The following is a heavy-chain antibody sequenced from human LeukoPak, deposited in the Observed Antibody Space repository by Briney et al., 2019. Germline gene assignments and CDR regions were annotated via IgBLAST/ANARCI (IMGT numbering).Heavy chain of an antibody. CDR1: GVSLSTSGMR. J-gene: IGHJ4*02. CDR2: IDWDDDK. CDR3: ARTSYYVGIDY. Sequence: PGPTLVHPTQTLTLTCTLSGVSLSTSGMRVGWIRQPPGRALEWLARIDWDDDKFSSTSLKTRLTISKDTSKNQVVLTMTNMDPVDTATYYCARTSYYVGIDYWGQGTLVTVSS. D-gene: IGHD3-10*02. V-gene: IGHV2-70*04.